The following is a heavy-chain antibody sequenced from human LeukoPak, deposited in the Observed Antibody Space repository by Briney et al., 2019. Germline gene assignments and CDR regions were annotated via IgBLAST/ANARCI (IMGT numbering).Heavy chain of an antibody. CDR1: GFTFSSYA. J-gene: IGHJ5*02. CDR3: SYCSSTSCYGLNWFDP. V-gene: IGHV3-23*01. CDR2: ISGSGGST. D-gene: IGHD2-2*01. Sequence: GGPLRLSCAASGFTFSSYAMSWVRQAPGKGLEWVSAISGSGGSTYYADSVKGRFTISRDNSKNTLYLQMNSLRAEDTAVYYCSYCSSTSCYGLNWFDPWGQGTLVTVSS.